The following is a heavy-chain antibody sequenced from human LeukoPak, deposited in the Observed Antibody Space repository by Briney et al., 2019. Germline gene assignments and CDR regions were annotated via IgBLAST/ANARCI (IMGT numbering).Heavy chain of an antibody. CDR1: GGSMSSGGCY. J-gene: IGHJ4*02. CDR3: ARLGMAASYFYDSSGDKFDY. Sequence: PSETLSLTCSVSGGSMSSGGCYWSWIRQHPGKGLEWMGHIYYSGTVYYNPSLRSRVSISVDTSKNQFSLRLSSVTAADTAVYYCARLGMAASYFYDSSGDKFDYWGQGTLVTVSS. V-gene: IGHV4-31*03. D-gene: IGHD3-22*01. CDR2: IYYSGTV.